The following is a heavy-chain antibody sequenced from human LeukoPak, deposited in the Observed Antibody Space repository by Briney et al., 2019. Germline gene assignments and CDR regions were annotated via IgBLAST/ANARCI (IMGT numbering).Heavy chain of an antibody. D-gene: IGHD3-16*01. CDR1: GYIFIGYY. CDR3: AIWAGGNAPVASFDY. J-gene: IGHJ4*02. V-gene: IGHV1-2*02. Sequence: ASVKVPCKPSGYIFIGYYMHWMRQAPGQGLEWMGWINLSTGGTNYAQKFQGRVTMTRDTSIRTAYMEMSRLRYDDTALYYCAIWAGGNAPVASFDYWGQGTLVTVSS. CDR2: INLSTGGT.